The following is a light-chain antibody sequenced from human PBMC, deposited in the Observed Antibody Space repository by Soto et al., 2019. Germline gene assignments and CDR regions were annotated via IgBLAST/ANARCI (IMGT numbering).Light chain of an antibody. CDR1: QTVTSNY. CDR3: HQYGSSPGT. CDR2: GAS. Sequence: EIVLTQSPGTLSWSPGERATLSCRASQTVTSNYLAWYQQKPGQAPRLLFFGASIRATGLPDRFSGGGSGTDFTLTISRLEPEDFAVYYCHQYGSSPGTFGQGTKVEVK. J-gene: IGKJ1*01. V-gene: IGKV3-20*01.